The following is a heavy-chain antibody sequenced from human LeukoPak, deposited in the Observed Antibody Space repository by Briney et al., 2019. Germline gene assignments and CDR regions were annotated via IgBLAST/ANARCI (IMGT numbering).Heavy chain of an antibody. CDR2: ISPSGGST. D-gene: IGHD3-22*01. V-gene: IGHV1-46*01. CDR3: ARDRYYYDSSGSEGLDY. Sequence: GASVKVSCKAFGYTFTSNYMHWVRQAPGQGPEWMGVISPSGGSTTYAQKFQGRVTLTRDMSTSTDYLELSSLRSEDTAVYYCARDRYYYDSSGSEGLDYWGQGTLVTVSS. J-gene: IGHJ4*02. CDR1: GYTFTSNY.